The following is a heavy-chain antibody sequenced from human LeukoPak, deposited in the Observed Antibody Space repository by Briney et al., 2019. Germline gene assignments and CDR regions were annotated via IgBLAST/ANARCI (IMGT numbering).Heavy chain of an antibody. CDR1: GDSISGSIYH. D-gene: IGHD3-9*01. CDR3: TRDRTSYDILSSIAH. Sequence: PSETLSLTCSVSGDSISGSIYHWGWIRQSPGKGLEWIGSLYHTGTTYYNPGLKSRVTISVDASKNQLSLRLNSVTAADTAVYYCTRDRTSYDILSSIAHWGQGALVTVSS. CDR2: LYHTGTT. J-gene: IGHJ4*02. V-gene: IGHV4-39*07.